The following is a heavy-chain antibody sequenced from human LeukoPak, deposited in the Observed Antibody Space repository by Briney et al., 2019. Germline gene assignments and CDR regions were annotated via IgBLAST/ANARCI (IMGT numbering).Heavy chain of an antibody. V-gene: IGHV3-11*04. CDR3: ARGVGASEGVDY. CDR2: ISHTGNTI. D-gene: IGHD1-26*01. CDR1: GFTFRDYY. Sequence: GGSLRLSCGASGFTFRDYYMNCMRAAPGGGGVGISYISHTGNTIYYADSVKGRFTISRDNAKNSLYLQMNSLRAEDTAVYYCARGVGASEGVDYWGQGTLVTVSS. J-gene: IGHJ4*02.